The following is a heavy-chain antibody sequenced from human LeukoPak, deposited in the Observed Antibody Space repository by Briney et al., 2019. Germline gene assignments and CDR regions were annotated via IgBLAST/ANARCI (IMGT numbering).Heavy chain of an antibody. V-gene: IGHV4-59*01. CDR3: ARGGAVAPLYYFDY. D-gene: IGHD6-19*01. CDR1: GGSISSYY. Sequence: PSETLSLTCTVSGGSISSYYWSWIRQPPGKGLEWIGYIYYSGSTNYNPSLKSRVTISVDTSKNQFSLKLSSVTAADTAVYYCARGGAVAPLYYFDYWGQGTLVTVSS. CDR2: IYYSGST. J-gene: IGHJ4*02.